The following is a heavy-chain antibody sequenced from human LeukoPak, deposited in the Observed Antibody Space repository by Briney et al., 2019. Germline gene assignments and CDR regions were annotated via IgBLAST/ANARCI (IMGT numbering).Heavy chain of an antibody. CDR2: INPNSGGT. CDR3: ARVSVVPAAYYYYYMDV. Sequence: ASVKVSCKASGYTFTGYYMHWVRQAPGQGLEWMGWINPNSGGTSYAQKFQGRVTMTRDTSISTAYMELSRLRSDDTAVYYCARVSVVPAAYYYYYMDVWGKGTTVTVSS. CDR1: GYTFTGYY. J-gene: IGHJ6*03. V-gene: IGHV1-2*02. D-gene: IGHD2-2*01.